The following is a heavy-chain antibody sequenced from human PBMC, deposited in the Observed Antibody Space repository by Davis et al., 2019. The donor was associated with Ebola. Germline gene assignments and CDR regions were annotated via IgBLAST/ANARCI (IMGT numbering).Heavy chain of an antibody. CDR2: IDHSGST. Sequence: ESLKISCAASGFTFSNSAMSWVRQAPGKGLEWIGEIDHSGSTNYNPSLKSRLTISVDTSKNQFSLKVSSVTAADTAVYYCARGALIAAAGTGKDFDYWGQGTLVTVSS. CDR1: GFTFSNSA. CDR3: ARGALIAAAGTGKDFDY. J-gene: IGHJ4*02. D-gene: IGHD6-13*01. V-gene: IGHV4-34*01.